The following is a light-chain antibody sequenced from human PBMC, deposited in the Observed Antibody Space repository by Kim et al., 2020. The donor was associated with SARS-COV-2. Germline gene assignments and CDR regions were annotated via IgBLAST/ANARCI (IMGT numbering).Light chain of an antibody. J-gene: IGLJ2*01. CDR2: DVS. CDR3: CSYAGSYTVV. CDR1: SRDVGGYNC. V-gene: IGLV2-11*01. Sequence: GQSVTISCTGTSRDVGGYNCVSWYQQHPGKAPKLMIYDVSKRPSGVPDRFSGSKSGNTASLTVSGLQAEDEADYYCCSYAGSYTVVFGGGTQLTVL.